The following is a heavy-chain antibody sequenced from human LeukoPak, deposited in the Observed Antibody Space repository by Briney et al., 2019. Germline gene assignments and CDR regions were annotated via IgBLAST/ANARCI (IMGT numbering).Heavy chain of an antibody. Sequence: SETLSLTCSVSGGSISSYYWSWIRQPPGKGLEFIGYIYYTGSTNYNPSLKSRVTMSVDTSKNQFSLKLSSLTAADTALYYCARLRRNRNYEGGYFDYWGQGILVTVSS. V-gene: IGHV4-59*08. CDR3: ARLRRNRNYEGGYFDY. J-gene: IGHJ4*02. CDR1: GGSISSYY. CDR2: IYYTGST. D-gene: IGHD1-7*01.